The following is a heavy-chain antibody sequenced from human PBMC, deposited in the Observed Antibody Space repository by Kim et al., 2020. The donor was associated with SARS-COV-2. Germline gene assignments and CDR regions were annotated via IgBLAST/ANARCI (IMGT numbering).Heavy chain of an antibody. CDR3: ARVEGSSWYSYYYYYYMDV. CDR1: GGSISSYY. D-gene: IGHD6-13*01. Sequence: SETLSLTCTVSGGSISSYYWSWIRQPPGKGLEWIGYIYYSGSTNYNPSLKSRVTISVDTSKNQFSLKLSSVTAADTAVYYCARVEGSSWYSYYYYYYMDVWGKGTTVTVSS. J-gene: IGHJ6*03. V-gene: IGHV4-59*01. CDR2: IYYSGST.